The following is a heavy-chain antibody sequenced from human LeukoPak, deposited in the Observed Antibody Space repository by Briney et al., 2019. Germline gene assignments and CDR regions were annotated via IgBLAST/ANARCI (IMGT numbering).Heavy chain of an antibody. CDR2: ISAYNGNP. CDR3: ARDGRVGSTYEVKGSYMDV. D-gene: IGHD2-2*01. J-gene: IGHJ6*03. Sequence: ASAKVSCKASGYTLTSYGISWVRQAPGQGLEWMGWISAYNGNPSYAQKLQGRVTMTTDTSTSTAYMELRSLRSDDTAVYYCARDGRVGSTYEVKGSYMDVWGKGTTVTVSS. V-gene: IGHV1-18*01. CDR1: GYTLTSYG.